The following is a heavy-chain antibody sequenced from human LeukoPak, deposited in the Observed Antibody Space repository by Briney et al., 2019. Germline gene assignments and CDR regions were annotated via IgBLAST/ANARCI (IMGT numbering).Heavy chain of an antibody. V-gene: IGHV4-39*01. CDR1: GGSISSSSYY. J-gene: IGHJ3*02. CDR2: IYYSGST. Sequence: SETLSLTCTVSGGSISSSSYYWGWIRQPPGTGLEWIGSIYYSGSTYYNPSLKSRVTISVDTSKNQFSPKLSSVTAADTAVYYCARRAVAPDAFDIWGQGTMVTVSS. D-gene: IGHD6-19*01. CDR3: ARRAVAPDAFDI.